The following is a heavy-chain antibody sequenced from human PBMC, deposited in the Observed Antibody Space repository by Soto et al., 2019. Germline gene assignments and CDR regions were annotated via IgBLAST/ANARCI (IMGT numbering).Heavy chain of an antibody. Sequence: SETLSLTCTVSGDSISSINNYWSWIRQPPGEGLEWIGFISYSGTTSYSPSLKSRVAISLDTSKNQFSLSLNFVTAADTAVYYCARGRGYSYGLDPWGQGSLVTVS. J-gene: IGHJ5*02. CDR2: ISYSGTT. V-gene: IGHV4-30-4*01. CDR3: ARGRGYSYGLDP. CDR1: GDSISSINNY. D-gene: IGHD5-18*01.